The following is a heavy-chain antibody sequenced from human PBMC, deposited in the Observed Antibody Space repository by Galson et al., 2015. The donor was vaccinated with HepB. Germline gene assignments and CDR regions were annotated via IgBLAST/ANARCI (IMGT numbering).Heavy chain of an antibody. CDR3: AKGLERIAVAGTFDY. J-gene: IGHJ4*02. D-gene: IGHD6-19*01. CDR2: ISGGGGST. Sequence: SLRLSCAASGFTFSSYAMSWVRQAPGKGLEWVSAISGGGGSTYYADSVKGRFTISRDNSKNTLYLQMNSLRAEDTAVYYCAKGLERIAVAGTFDYWGQGTLVTVSS. CDR1: GFTFSSYA. V-gene: IGHV3-23*01.